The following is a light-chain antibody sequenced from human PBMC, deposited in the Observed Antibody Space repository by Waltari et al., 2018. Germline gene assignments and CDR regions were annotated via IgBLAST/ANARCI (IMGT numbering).Light chain of an antibody. CDR3: SSYGGSNNLV. V-gene: IGLV2-8*01. J-gene: IGLJ2*01. CDR2: EVS. Sequence: QSALTQPPSASGPPGQSVTISCTGTRSDIGGYKFVSWYQQHPGKAPKLMLYEVSQRPSGVPDRFSGSKSGNTASLTVSGLQAEDEADYYCSSYGGSNNLVFGGGTKLTVL. CDR1: RSDIGGYKF.